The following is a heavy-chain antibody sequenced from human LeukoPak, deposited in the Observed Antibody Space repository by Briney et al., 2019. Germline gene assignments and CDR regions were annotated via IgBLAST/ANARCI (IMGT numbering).Heavy chain of an antibody. CDR3: ARRKQQLAFDY. CDR2: IYYSGST. J-gene: IGHJ4*02. CDR1: GGSISSSSYY. D-gene: IGHD6-13*01. Sequence: SETLSLTCTVSGGSISSSSYYWGWIRQPRGKGLEWIVSIYYSGSTYYNPSLKTRVTISVDTSKNQFSLKLSSVTAADTAVYYCARRKQQLAFDYWGQGTLVTVSS. V-gene: IGHV4-39*01.